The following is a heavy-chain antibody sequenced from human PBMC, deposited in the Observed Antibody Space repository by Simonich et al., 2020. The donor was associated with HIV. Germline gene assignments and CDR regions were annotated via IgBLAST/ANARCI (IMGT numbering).Heavy chain of an antibody. J-gene: IGHJ4*02. CDR2: IKHSGIT. Sequence: QVQLQQWGAGLLKPSETLSLTCAVYGGSFSGYYWSWIRQPPGQGLEWIGEIKHSGITNYNSSLNSRATISVDKSKNQFSLKLSSVTAADTAIYYCARRDRELILYFDYWGQGNLVTVSS. D-gene: IGHD3-3*01. CDR1: GGSFSGYY. CDR3: ARRDRELILYFDY. V-gene: IGHV4-34*01.